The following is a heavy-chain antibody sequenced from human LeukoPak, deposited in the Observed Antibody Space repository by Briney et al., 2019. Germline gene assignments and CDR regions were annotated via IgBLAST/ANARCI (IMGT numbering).Heavy chain of an antibody. Sequence: PSETLSLTCAVYGGSFSGYYWSWIRQPPGKGLEWIGEINHSGSTNYNPSLKSRVTISVDTSKDQFSLKLSSVTAADTAVYYCARGVAVAGRASYYFDYWGQGTLVTVSS. CDR1: GGSFSGYY. J-gene: IGHJ4*02. CDR3: ARGVAVAGRASYYFDY. CDR2: INHSGST. D-gene: IGHD6-19*01. V-gene: IGHV4-34*01.